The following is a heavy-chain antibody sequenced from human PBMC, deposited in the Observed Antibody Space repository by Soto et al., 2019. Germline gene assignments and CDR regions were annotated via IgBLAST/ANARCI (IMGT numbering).Heavy chain of an antibody. CDR1: GFTFSSYA. CDR2: ISYDGSNK. Sequence: QVQLVESGGGVVQPGRSLRLSCAASGFTFSSYAMHWVRQAPGKGLEWVAVISYDGSNKYYADSVKGRFTISRDNSKNTLYLQMNSLRAEDTAVYYCARGYFPIYCGGDCYPPHFDYWGQGTLVTVSS. CDR3: ARGYFPIYCGGDCYPPHFDY. J-gene: IGHJ4*02. V-gene: IGHV3-30-3*01. D-gene: IGHD2-21*02.